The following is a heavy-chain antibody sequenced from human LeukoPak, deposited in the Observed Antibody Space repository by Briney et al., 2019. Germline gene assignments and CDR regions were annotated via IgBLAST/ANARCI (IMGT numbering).Heavy chain of an antibody. V-gene: IGHV3-23*01. CDR1: GFTFSSYA. CDR2: ISGSGGST. Sequence: GGSLRLSCAASGFTFSSYAMSWVRQAPGKGLEWVSAISGSGGSTYYADSVRGRFTISRDNSKNTLYLQMNSLRAEDTAVYYCAKLERRVVVAASGYWGQGTLVTVSS. D-gene: IGHD2-15*01. J-gene: IGHJ4*02. CDR3: AKLERRVVVAASGY.